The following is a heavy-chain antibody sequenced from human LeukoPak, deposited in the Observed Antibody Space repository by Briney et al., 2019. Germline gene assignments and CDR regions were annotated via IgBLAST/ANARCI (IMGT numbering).Heavy chain of an antibody. CDR3: ARGADIVVVPAGLYYFDY. Sequence: PSETLSLTCAVYGGSFSGYYWSWIRQPPGKGREWIGEINHSGSTNYNPSLKSRVTISVDTSKNQFSLKLSSVTAADTAVYYCARGADIVVVPAGLYYFDYWGQGTLVTVSS. CDR2: INHSGST. D-gene: IGHD2-2*01. J-gene: IGHJ4*02. CDR1: GGSFSGYY. V-gene: IGHV4-34*01.